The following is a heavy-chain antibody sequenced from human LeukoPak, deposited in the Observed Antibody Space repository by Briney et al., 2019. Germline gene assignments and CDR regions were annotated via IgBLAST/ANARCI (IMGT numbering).Heavy chain of an antibody. V-gene: IGHV4-31*03. Sequence: SQTLSLTCTVSGGSISSGGYYWSWIRQHPGKGLEWIVYIYYSGSTYYNPSLKSRVTISVDTSKNQFSLKLSSVTAADTAVYYCARGSYDFWSGYPRYRGAFDIWGQGTMVTVSS. D-gene: IGHD3-3*01. CDR1: GGSISSGGYY. CDR2: IYYSGST. J-gene: IGHJ3*02. CDR3: ARGSYDFWSGYPRYRGAFDI.